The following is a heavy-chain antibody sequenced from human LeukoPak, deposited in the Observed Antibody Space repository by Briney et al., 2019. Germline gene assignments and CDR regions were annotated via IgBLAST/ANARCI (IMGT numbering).Heavy chain of an antibody. CDR2: IYHSGSL. J-gene: IGHJ4*02. CDR3: ARAGGVLGYFDY. Sequence: SETVSLTCTVSGGSISGYYWGWIRQPPGKGLEWIGSIYHSGSLYYNPSLKSRVTISVDTSKNQFSLRLSSVTAADTAVYYCARAGGVLGYFDYWGQGALVTVSA. CDR1: GGSISGYY. V-gene: IGHV4-38-2*02. D-gene: IGHD3-10*01.